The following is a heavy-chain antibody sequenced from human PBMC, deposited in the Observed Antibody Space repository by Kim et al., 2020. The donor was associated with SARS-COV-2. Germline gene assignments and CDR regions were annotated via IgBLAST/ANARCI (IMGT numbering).Heavy chain of an antibody. D-gene: IGHD2-15*01. CDR1: GFTFSSYS. V-gene: IGHV3-48*02. CDR2: ISSSSTI. J-gene: IGHJ4*02. CDR3: ARGWGCSGGTCYHDY. Sequence: GGSLRLSCAASGFTFSSYSMNWVRQAPGKGLEWVSYISSSSTIYYADSVKGRFTISRDNAKNSLYLQMNSLRDEDTAVYYCARGWGCSGGTCYHDYWGQGTLVTVSS.